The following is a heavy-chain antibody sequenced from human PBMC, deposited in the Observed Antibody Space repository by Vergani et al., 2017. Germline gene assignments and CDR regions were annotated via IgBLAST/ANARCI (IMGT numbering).Heavy chain of an antibody. Sequence: EVQLLESGGGLVQPGGSLRLSCAASGFTFSSYAMSWVRQSPGKGLEWVSAISGSGGSTYYADSVKGRFTISRDNSKNTLYLQMNSLRAEDTAVYYCATHLQWLGPNDYWGQGTLVTVSS. J-gene: IGHJ4*02. CDR1: GFTFSSYA. CDR3: ATHLQWLGPNDY. V-gene: IGHV3-23*01. CDR2: ISGSGGST. D-gene: IGHD6-19*01.